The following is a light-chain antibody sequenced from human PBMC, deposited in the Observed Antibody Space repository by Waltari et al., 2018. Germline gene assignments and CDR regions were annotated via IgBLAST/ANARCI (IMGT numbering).Light chain of an antibody. Sequence: SYELTQQPPVSVSPGQTPSITCTGDKLGDKYACWYQQKPGQSPVLVIYQDSKRPSGIPERFSGSNSGNTATLTISGTQAMDEADYYCQAWDSSTVVFGGGTKLTVL. CDR2: QDS. J-gene: IGLJ2*01. V-gene: IGLV3-1*01. CDR1: KLGDKY. CDR3: QAWDSSTVV.